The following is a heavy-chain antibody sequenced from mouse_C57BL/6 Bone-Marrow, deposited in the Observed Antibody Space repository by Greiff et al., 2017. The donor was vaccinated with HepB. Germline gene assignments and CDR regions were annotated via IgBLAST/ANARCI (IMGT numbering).Heavy chain of an antibody. CDR1: GFTFSDYG. J-gene: IGHJ4*01. D-gene: IGHD2-4*01. CDR3: ARNDYPSYAMDY. V-gene: IGHV5-17*01. Sequence: EVHLVESGGGLVKPGGSLKLSCAASGFTFSDYGMHWVRQAPEKGLEWVAYISSGSSTIYYADTVKGRFTISRDNAKNTLFLQMTSLRSEDTAMYYCARNDYPSYAMDYWGQGTSVTVSS. CDR2: ISSGSSTI.